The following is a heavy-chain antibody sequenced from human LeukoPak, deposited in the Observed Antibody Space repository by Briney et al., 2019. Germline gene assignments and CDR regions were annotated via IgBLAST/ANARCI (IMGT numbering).Heavy chain of an antibody. CDR2: INHSGST. J-gene: IGHJ5*02. D-gene: IGHD1-26*01. V-gene: IGHV4-34*01. CDR3: ARVGIVGATRRIAGPNNWFDP. CDR1: GGSFSGYY. Sequence: PSETLSLTCAVYGGSFSGYYWSWIRQPPGKGLEWIGEINHSGSTNYNPFLKSRVTISVDTSKNQFSLKLSSVTAADTAVYYCARVGIVGATRRIAGPNNWFDPWGQGTLVTVSS.